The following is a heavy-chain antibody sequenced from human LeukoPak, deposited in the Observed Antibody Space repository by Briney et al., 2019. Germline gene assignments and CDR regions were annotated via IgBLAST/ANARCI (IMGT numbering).Heavy chain of an antibody. Sequence: GGSLRLSCAASGITFSSYAMSWVRQAPGKGLEWVSVISGSGGTTYYADSVKGRFTISRDNSKNTLYLQMSSLRAEDTAVYYCAKKAGSRTDQYPLDYWGRGTLVTVSS. CDR1: GITFSSYA. J-gene: IGHJ4*02. CDR3: AKKAGSRTDQYPLDY. CDR2: ISGSGGTT. V-gene: IGHV3-23*01. D-gene: IGHD2-15*01.